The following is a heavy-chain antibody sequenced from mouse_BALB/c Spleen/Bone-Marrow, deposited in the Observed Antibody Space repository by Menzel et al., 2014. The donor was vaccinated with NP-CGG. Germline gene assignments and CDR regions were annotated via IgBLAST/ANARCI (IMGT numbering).Heavy chain of an antibody. Sequence: DVMLVESGGGLVQPGGSLRLSCATSGFTFTDYYMSWVRQPPGKALEWLGFIRNKANGYTTEYSASVKGRFTISRDNSQSILYLQMNTLRAEDSATYYCARDGYDDYWGQGTTLTVS. J-gene: IGHJ2*01. CDR3: ARDGYDDY. CDR2: IRNKANGYTT. V-gene: IGHV7-3*02. CDR1: GFTFTDYY. D-gene: IGHD2-2*01.